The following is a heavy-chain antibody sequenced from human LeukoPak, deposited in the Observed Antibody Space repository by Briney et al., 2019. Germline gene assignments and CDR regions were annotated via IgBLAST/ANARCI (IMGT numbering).Heavy chain of an antibody. CDR2: IIPILGIA. V-gene: IGHV1-69*04. D-gene: IGHD3-10*01. CDR3: ARDQSRHYGSGSPSDY. J-gene: IGHJ4*02. Sequence: SVKVSCKASGGTFSSYAISWVRQAPGQGLEWMGRIIPILGIANYAQKFQGRVTITADKSTSTAYMELSSLRSEDTAVYYCARDQSRHYGSGSPSDYWGQGTLVTVSS. CDR1: GGTFSSYA.